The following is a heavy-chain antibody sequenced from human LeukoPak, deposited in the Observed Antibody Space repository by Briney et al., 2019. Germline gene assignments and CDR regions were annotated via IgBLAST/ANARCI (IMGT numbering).Heavy chain of an antibody. CDR1: GYTFTTSW. V-gene: IGHV5-51*01. CDR2: SYPGDSDT. CDR3: ARPHTLDRTTKYYFDY. Sequence: GESLKISCKVSGYTFTTSWLGWVRQIPGKGLEWMGISYPGDSDTKYSPSLQGQVTISADKSIDTTYLQWSSLKASDTAMYYCARPHTLDRTTKYYFDYWGQGTLVTVSS. D-gene: IGHD1-26*01. J-gene: IGHJ4*02.